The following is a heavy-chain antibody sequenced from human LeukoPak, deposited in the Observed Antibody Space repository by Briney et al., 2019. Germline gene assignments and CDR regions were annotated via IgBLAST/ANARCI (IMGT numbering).Heavy chain of an antibody. D-gene: IGHD3-22*01. CDR1: GGSISSGGYY. CDR2: IYYSGST. CDR3: ARDRRDYYDSSGPGYYGMDV. J-gene: IGHJ6*02. Sequence: SQTLSLTCTVSGGSISSGGYYWSWIRQHPGKGLEWIGYIYYSGSTYYNPSLKSRVTISVDTSKNQFSLKLSSVTAADTAVYYCARDRRDYYDSSGPGYYGMDVWGQGTTVTVSS. V-gene: IGHV4-31*03.